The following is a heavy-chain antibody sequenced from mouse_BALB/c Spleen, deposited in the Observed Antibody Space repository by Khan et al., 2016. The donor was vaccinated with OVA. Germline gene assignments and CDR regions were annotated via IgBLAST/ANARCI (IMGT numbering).Heavy chain of an antibody. Sequence: QVQLKESGPERVKPGALVKISCKASGYTFTSYDINWVKQRPGQGLEWIGWIYPGDGSSKYNEKFKGKATLTADTFSSTAYMQLTSLNSENSAVNFCAREGVRGVALDYWGQGTSVTVSS. CDR2: IYPGDGSS. CDR3: AREGVRGVALDY. V-gene: IGHV1S56*01. J-gene: IGHJ4*01. D-gene: IGHD1-1*01. CDR1: GYTFTSYD.